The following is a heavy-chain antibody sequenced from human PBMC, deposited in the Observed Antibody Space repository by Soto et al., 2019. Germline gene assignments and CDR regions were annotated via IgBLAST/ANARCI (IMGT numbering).Heavy chain of an antibody. CDR1: GGSISSYY. CDR2: IYYSGST. CDR3: ARDIGFWSGYYIGTFDY. J-gene: IGHJ4*02. D-gene: IGHD3-3*01. V-gene: IGHV4-59*01. Sequence: SETLSLTCTVSGGSISSYYWSWIRQPPGKGLEWIGYIYYSGSTNYNPSLKSRVTISVDTSKNQFSLKLSSVTAADTAVYYCARDIGFWSGYYIGTFDYWGQGTLVTVSS.